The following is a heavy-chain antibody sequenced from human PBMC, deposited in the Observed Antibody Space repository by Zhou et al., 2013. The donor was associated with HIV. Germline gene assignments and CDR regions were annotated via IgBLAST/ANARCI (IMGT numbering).Heavy chain of an antibody. V-gene: IGHV1-69*05. Sequence: QVQLVQSAAEVKRPGSSVTVSCKASTGTFSNYAITWVRQAPGQGLEWMGGIIPFFGTVNYAQKFKGRVSITTAESATTVYMELGWLRAEDTAVYYCAHCTDYWYFDLWGRGTLVTVSS. CDR1: TGTFSNYA. D-gene: IGHD2-21*02. J-gene: IGHJ2*01. CDR3: AHCTDYWYFDL. CDR2: IIPFFGTV.